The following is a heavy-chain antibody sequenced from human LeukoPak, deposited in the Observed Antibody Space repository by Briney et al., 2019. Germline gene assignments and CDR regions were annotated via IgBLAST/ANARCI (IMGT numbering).Heavy chain of an antibody. CDR3: ARGIVVVPGAFDI. Sequence: GRSLRLSCAASGFTFSSYGMHWVRQAPGKGLEGVAVIWYDGSNKYYADSVTGRFTISRDNSKNTLYLQMNSLRAEDTAVYYCARGIVVVPGAFDIWGQGTMVPVSS. V-gene: IGHV3-33*01. J-gene: IGHJ3*02. D-gene: IGHD3-22*01. CDR2: IWYDGSNK. CDR1: GFTFSSYG.